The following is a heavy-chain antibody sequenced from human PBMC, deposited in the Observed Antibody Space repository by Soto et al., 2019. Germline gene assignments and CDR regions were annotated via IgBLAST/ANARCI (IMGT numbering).Heavy chain of an antibody. CDR3: AGNWNDGDDYFDN. Sequence: VQLVQSGAEVKKPGASVKVSCKASGYTFTDYFIQWVRQAPGQGFEWMGWINPKSGGTSYAQKFQGRVTMTRDTSINTVYMDLRRLRSDDTAVYYCAGNWNDGDDYFDNWGQGTLVTVSS. D-gene: IGHD1-1*01. J-gene: IGHJ4*02. CDR2: INPKSGGT. CDR1: GYTFTDYF. V-gene: IGHV1-2*02.